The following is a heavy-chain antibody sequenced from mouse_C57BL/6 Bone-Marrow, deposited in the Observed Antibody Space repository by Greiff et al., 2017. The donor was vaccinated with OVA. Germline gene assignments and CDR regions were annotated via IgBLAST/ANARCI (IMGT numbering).Heavy chain of an antibody. CDR3: GRSYGNLFAY. CDR1: GYTFTDYY. D-gene: IGHD2-1*01. J-gene: IGHJ3*01. V-gene: IGHV1-26*01. Sequence: EVQLQQSGPELVKPGASVKISCKASGYTFTDYYMNWVKQSHGKSLEWIGDINPNNGGTSYNQKFKGKATLTVDKSSSTAYMELRSLTSEDSAVYYCGRSYGNLFAYWGQGTLVTVSA. CDR2: INPNNGGT.